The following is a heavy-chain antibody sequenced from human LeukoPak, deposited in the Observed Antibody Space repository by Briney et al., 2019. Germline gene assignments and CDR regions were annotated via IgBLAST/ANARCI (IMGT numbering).Heavy chain of an antibody. CDR2: ISNTGSPI. J-gene: IGHJ5*02. Sequence: GGSQRLSCAASGFTFSTYSMNWVRQAPGKGLEWVSYISNTGSPIYYADSVKGRFSISRDNARKSLYLQMNSLRAEDTAVYYCTRTVYSTTWERWFDPWGQGTLVTVSS. D-gene: IGHD6-13*01. CDR1: GFTFSTYS. V-gene: IGHV3-48*04. CDR3: TRTVYSTTWERWFDP.